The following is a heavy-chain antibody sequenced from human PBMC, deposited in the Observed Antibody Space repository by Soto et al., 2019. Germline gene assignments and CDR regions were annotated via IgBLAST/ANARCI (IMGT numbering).Heavy chain of an antibody. V-gene: IGHV4-31*03. CDR3: ARLAADGYSYYYGMDV. CDR1: GGSISSGDYY. D-gene: IGHD2-15*01. J-gene: IGHJ6*02. CDR2: IYYSGST. Sequence: SETLSLTCTVSGGSISSGDYYWTWIRQHPGKGLEWIGYIYYSGSTYYNPSLKSRVTISVDTSKNQFSLKLSSVTAADTAVYYCARLAADGYSYYYGMDVWGQGTTVTAP.